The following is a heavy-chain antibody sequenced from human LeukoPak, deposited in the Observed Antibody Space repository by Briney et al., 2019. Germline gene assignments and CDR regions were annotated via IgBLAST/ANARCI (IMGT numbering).Heavy chain of an antibody. J-gene: IGHJ4*02. CDR2: IFHSGST. D-gene: IGHD6-13*01. V-gene: IGHV4-4*02. Sequence: SSGTLSLTCAVSGGYISSSNWWSWVRQAPGKGLECIGEIFHSGSTKYNPSLESRVTISVDKSKNQFSLKLSSVTAADTAVYYCARGEGYSSTWYQPHFDYWGQGILVTVSS. CDR1: GGYISSSNW. CDR3: ARGEGYSSTWYQPHFDY.